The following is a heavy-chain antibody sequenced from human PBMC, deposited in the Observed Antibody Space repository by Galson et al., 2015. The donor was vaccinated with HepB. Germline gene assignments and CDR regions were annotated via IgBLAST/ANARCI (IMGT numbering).Heavy chain of an antibody. CDR1: GFTFDNFA. D-gene: IGHD3-16*01. V-gene: IGHV3-23*01. J-gene: IGHJ4*02. CDR3: AKPAHGG. Sequence: SLRLSCAASGFTFDNFAPSWVRQAPGKGLECVPTMSGSRFSTWYADSVKGRFTISRDSSKNTVYLQMNNLGVEDTAVYYRAKPAHGGWGQGTLVTVSS. CDR2: MSGSRFST.